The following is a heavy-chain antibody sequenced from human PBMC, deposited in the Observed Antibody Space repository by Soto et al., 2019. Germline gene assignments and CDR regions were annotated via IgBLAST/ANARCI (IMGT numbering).Heavy chain of an antibody. CDR1: GFTFSSYA. V-gene: IGHV3-23*01. CDR2: ISGSGGST. J-gene: IGHJ3*02. D-gene: IGHD2-15*01. Sequence: PGGSLRLSCAASGFTFSSYAMSWVRQAPGMGLEWVSAISGSGGSTYYADSVKGRFTISRDNSKNTLYLQMNSLRAEDTAVYYCAKGRVVVDAFDIWGQGTMVTVSS. CDR3: AKGRVVVDAFDI.